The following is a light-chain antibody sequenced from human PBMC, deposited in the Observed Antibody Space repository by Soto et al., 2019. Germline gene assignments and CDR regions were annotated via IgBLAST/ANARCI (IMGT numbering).Light chain of an antibody. V-gene: IGKV1-6*01. J-gene: IGKJ4*01. CDR1: QGIKND. CDR3: LQDYNYQFT. Sequence: AIQMTQSPYSLSAAVGDRVTITCRASQGIKNDLGWYQQKPGKAPKLLISAASRLESGVPSRFSGSGSGTDVTLTITSLQPEDFATYYCLQDYNYQFTFGGGTRVEVK. CDR2: AAS.